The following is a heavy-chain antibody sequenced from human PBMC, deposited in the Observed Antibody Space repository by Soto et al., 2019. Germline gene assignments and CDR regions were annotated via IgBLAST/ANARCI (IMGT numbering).Heavy chain of an antibody. CDR1: VFTFSSYG. CDR3: AKGPYFYDSSGYYSFDY. V-gene: IGHV3-30*18. J-gene: IGHJ4*02. CDR2: ISYDGSNK. D-gene: IGHD3-22*01. Sequence: VGSLRLSCAASVFTFSSYGMHCVRHSPGKWLEWVAVISYDGSNKYYADSVKGRFTISRDNSKNTLYLQMNSLRAEDTAVYYCAKGPYFYDSSGYYSFDYWGQGTLVTVSS.